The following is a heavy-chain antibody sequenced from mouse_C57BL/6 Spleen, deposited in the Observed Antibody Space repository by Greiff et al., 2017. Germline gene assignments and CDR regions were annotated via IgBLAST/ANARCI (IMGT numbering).Heavy chain of an antibody. CDR1: GYTFTSYW. V-gene: IGHV1-5*01. Sequence: VQLQQSGTVLARPGASVKMSCKTSGYTFTSYWMHWVKQRPGQGLEWIGAIYPGNSDTSYNQKLKGKAKLTAVTTASNAYMELSSLTNEDSAVYYCTREGNVDYDEDAMDYWGQGTSVTVSS. D-gene: IGHD2-4*01. CDR3: TREGNVDYDEDAMDY. J-gene: IGHJ4*01. CDR2: IYPGNSDT.